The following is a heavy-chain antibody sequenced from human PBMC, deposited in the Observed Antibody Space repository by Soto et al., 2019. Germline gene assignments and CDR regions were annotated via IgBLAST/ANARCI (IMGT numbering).Heavy chain of an antibody. J-gene: IGHJ6*02. Sequence: EVHLLESGGDLVQPGGSLRLSCTASGLTFSTYAMSWVRQAPGKGLEWVSAIGGSGTGGRTYYADSVKGRFTISRDNSKNTVYLQMNSLRADDTAVYDCAKSPGARDGYNYDYYGMDVWGQGTTVTVSS. V-gene: IGHV3-23*01. CDR1: GLTFSTYA. CDR3: AKSPGARDGYNYDYYGMDV. CDR2: IGGSGTGGRT. D-gene: IGHD5-12*01.